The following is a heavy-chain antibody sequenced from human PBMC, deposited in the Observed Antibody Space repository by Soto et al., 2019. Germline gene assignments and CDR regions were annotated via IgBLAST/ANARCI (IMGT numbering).Heavy chain of an antibody. CDR3: AKDTYSSSPYYMDV. J-gene: IGHJ6*03. CDR1: GFTFDDYA. CDR2: ISWNSGNI. Sequence: EVHLVESGGGLVQPGRSLRLSCAASGFTFDDYAMHWVRQVPGKGLEWVSGISWNSGNIGYADSVKGRFTISRDNAKNSLYLQMNSLRVADTALYFCAKDTYSSSPYYMDVWGKGTTVTVSS. V-gene: IGHV3-9*01. D-gene: IGHD6-19*01.